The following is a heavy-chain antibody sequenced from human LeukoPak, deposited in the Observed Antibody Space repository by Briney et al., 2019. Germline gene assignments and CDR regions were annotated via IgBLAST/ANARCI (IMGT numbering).Heavy chain of an antibody. V-gene: IGHV3-11*01. Sequence: GGSLRLSCAASGFTFSDYYMSWIRQAPGKGLEWVSYISSSGSTIYYADSVKGRFTISRDNAKNTLFLQMNSLRAEDTAVYYCVKGIASHDFFSRGEWGQGTLVTVSS. CDR1: GFTFSDYY. J-gene: IGHJ4*02. D-gene: IGHD2-21*01. CDR2: ISSSGSTI. CDR3: VKGIASHDFFSRGE.